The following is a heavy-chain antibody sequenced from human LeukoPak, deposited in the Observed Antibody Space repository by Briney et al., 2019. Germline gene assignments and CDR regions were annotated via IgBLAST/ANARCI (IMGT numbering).Heavy chain of an antibody. J-gene: IGHJ4*02. Sequence: SETLSLICTVSGGSISSYYWSWIRQPPGKGLEWIGYIYYSGSTNYNPSLKSRVTISVDTSKNQFSLKLSSVTAADTAVYYCASRYSFGAFDYWGQGTLVTVSS. CDR1: GGSISSYY. CDR2: IYYSGST. CDR3: ASRYSFGAFDY. V-gene: IGHV4-59*08. D-gene: IGHD3-10*01.